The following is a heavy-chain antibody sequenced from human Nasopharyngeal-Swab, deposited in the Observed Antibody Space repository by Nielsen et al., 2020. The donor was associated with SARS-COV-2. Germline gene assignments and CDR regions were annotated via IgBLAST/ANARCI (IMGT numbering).Heavy chain of an antibody. D-gene: IGHD3-10*01. J-gene: IGHJ4*02. Sequence: GSLRLSCAASGFSFGSYAMSWVRQAPGKGLEWVSAISGSGGTTYYADSVKGRFTVSRDNYRNVLYLQMDSLRAEDTAIYYCVKDLLWFGDLSGDCWGQGALVTVSS. CDR2: ISGSGGTT. CDR1: GFSFGSYA. CDR3: VKDLLWFGDLSGDC. V-gene: IGHV3-23*01.